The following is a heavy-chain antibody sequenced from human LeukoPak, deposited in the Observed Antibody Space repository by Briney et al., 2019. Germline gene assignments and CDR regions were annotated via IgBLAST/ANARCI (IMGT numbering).Heavy chain of an antibody. Sequence: GGSLRLSCAASGFTFSSYSMNLVRQAPGKGLEWVSSMSSSSSYIYYADSVKGRFTISRDNAKNSLYLQMNSLRAEDTAVYYCARGKDIVVVVAANYYGMDVWGQGTTVTVSS. D-gene: IGHD2-15*01. V-gene: IGHV3-21*01. CDR2: MSSSSSYI. CDR3: ARGKDIVVVVAANYYGMDV. J-gene: IGHJ6*02. CDR1: GFTFSSYS.